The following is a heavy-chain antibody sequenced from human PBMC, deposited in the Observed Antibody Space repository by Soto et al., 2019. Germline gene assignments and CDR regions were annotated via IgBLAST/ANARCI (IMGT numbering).Heavy chain of an antibody. D-gene: IGHD2-2*01. V-gene: IGHV4-34*01. CDR2: INQSGNA. Sequence: PSETLSLTCTVYVVSFSGYSWSWILQPPGKGLEWIVEINQSGNANYNPSLKSRVTISVDTSKNQFSLKLSSVTAADTAVYYCSSILVGDHRHSGFECWGKGRLVNVSS. CDR3: SSILVGDHRHSGFEC. CDR1: VVSFSGYS. J-gene: IGHJ4*02.